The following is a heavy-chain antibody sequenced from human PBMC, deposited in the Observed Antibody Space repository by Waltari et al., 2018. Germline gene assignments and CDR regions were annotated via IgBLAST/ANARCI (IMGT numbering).Heavy chain of an antibody. J-gene: IGHJ3*01. V-gene: IGHV1-2*02. CDR1: GYTFTGHV. CDR3: ARVLYDFWGGYHPNDVFDF. Sequence: QVHLVQSGAEVKKPGASVTVSCKASGYTFTGHVIHWVRQAPGQGLEWVGSVNPNTGNTYSAQKFEGRVTMTRDTSISTAYLDLSRLTSDDTAVYYCARVLYDFWGGYHPNDVFDFWGLGTVVIVSS. CDR2: VNPNTGNT. D-gene: IGHD3-3*01.